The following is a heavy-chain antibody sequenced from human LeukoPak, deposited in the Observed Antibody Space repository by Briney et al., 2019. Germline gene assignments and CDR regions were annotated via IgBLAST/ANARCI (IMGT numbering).Heavy chain of an antibody. Sequence: SETLSLTCTVSGGSISSSNYYWGWIRQPPGKGLEWIGYIYYSGSTNYNPSLKSRVTILVDTSKNQFSLKLSSVTAAVTAVYYCARDLNPRGYYYYMDVWGKGTTVTISS. J-gene: IGHJ6*03. V-gene: IGHV4-61*01. CDR2: IYYSGST. CDR1: GGSISSSNYY. CDR3: ARDLNPRGYYYYMDV. D-gene: IGHD3-10*01.